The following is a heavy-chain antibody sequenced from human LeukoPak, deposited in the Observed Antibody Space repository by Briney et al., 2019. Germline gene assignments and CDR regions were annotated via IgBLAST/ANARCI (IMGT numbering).Heavy chain of an antibody. V-gene: IGHV3-7*04. CDR1: GFTFSNYW. Sequence: GGSLRLSCAASGFTFSNYWMNWVRQAPGKGLEWVANINRDGSETYYVDSVKGRFTISRDDAKNSLYLQMNSLRAEDTAVYYCARGRSWSVDYWGQGTLVTVSS. CDR2: INRDGSET. D-gene: IGHD6-13*01. J-gene: IGHJ4*02. CDR3: ARGRSWSVDY.